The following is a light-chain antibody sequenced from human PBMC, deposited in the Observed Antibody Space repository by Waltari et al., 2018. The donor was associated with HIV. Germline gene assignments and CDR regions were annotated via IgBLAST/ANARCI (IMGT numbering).Light chain of an antibody. CDR2: RIS. CDR3: QQYGLSPIT. Sequence: EIVLTQSPGTLSLSPGERATLSGRASESVTTSHLAWYQQKPGQAPRLLIYRISSRAAGIPARFSGSGSGADFTLSISRLEPEDFAVYYCQQYGLSPITFGQGTRLEIK. J-gene: IGKJ5*01. CDR1: ESVTTSH. V-gene: IGKV3-20*01.